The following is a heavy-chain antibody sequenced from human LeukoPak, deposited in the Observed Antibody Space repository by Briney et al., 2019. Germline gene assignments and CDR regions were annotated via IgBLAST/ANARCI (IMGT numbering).Heavy chain of an antibody. J-gene: IGHJ4*02. Sequence: SETLSLTCSVSGGSIISYYWSWIRQPAGKGLEWIGRIYTSGSTNYDPSLKSRVTMSVDTSKNQFSLKLSSVAAAGTAVYYCAKGISIFGVVDHWGQGTLVSVSS. D-gene: IGHD3-3*01. V-gene: IGHV4-4*07. CDR1: GGSIISYY. CDR3: AKGISIFGVVDH. CDR2: IYTSGST.